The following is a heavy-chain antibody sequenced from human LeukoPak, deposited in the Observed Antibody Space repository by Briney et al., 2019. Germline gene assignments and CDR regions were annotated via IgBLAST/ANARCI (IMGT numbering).Heavy chain of an antibody. CDR3: TRDLNWVVRGVKGMDV. CDR1: GFTFGDYA. CDR2: IRSKAYGGTT. Sequence: GGSLRLSCTASGFTFGDYAMSWVRQAPGQGLEWVGFIRSKAYGGTTEYAASVKGRFTISRDDSKSIAYLQMNSLKTEDTAVYYCTRDLNWVVRGVKGMDVWGQGTTVTVSS. J-gene: IGHJ6*02. D-gene: IGHD3-10*01. V-gene: IGHV3-49*04.